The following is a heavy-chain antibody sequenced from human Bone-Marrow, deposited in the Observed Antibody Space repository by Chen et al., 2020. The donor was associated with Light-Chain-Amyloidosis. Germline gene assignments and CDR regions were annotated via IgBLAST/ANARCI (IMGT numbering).Heavy chain of an antibody. Sequence: EVQLEQSGPEVKKPGESLKISCKGSGYTFPNYWIGWVRQMPGKGLEWMGVIYPDDSDAIYSPFFEVHVTISADKSITTVYLQWRSLKASDTAMYYCARRRDGYNFDYWGQGTLVTVSS. CDR3: ARRRDGYNFDY. V-gene: IGHV5-51*01. J-gene: IGHJ4*02. D-gene: IGHD5-12*01. CDR1: GYTFPNYW. CDR2: IYPDDSDA.